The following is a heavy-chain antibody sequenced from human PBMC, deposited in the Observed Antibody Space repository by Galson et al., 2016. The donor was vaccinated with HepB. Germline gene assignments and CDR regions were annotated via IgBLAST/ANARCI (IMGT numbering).Heavy chain of an antibody. J-gene: IGHJ5*02. CDR3: AGRPEGGSDYHFWFDP. CDR2: IYPGDSDT. D-gene: IGHD2-21*01. CDR1: GYSFINYW. V-gene: IGHV5-51*01. Sequence: QSGAEVKKPGESLKISCKGSGYSFINYWIGWVRQMPGKGLEWMGIIYPGDSDTTYSPSLQGQVTISVDKSINTAYVKWSSLKATHTAMYYQAGRPEGGSDYHFWFDPWGQGPLVTVSS.